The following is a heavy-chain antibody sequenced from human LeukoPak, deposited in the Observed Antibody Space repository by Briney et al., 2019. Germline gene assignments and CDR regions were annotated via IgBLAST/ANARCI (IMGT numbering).Heavy chain of an antibody. CDR1: GGSISSSSYY. J-gene: IGHJ4*02. CDR2: IYYSGST. D-gene: IGHD3-3*01. V-gene: IGHV4-39*07. Sequence: SETLSLTCTVSGGSISSSSYYWGWIRQPPGKGLEWIGSIYYSGSTYYNPSLKSRVTISVDTSKNQFSLKLSSVTAADTAVYYCARSPTYYDFWSGYSQEISYFFDYWGQGTLVTVSS. CDR3: ARSPTYYDFWSGYSQEISYFFDY.